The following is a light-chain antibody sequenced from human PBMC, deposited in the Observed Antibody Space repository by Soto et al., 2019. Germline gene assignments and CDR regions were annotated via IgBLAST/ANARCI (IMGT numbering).Light chain of an antibody. J-gene: IGKJ5*01. CDR1: QSVSSSY. CDR2: GAS. Sequence: EIVLTQSPGTLSLSPGERATLSCRASQSVSSSYLAWYQQKPGQAPRLLIYGASTRATGIPDRFSGSGSGTDFTLTISRLEPEDFAVYYCQQYGSPPITFGQGTRLGNK. CDR3: QQYGSPPIT. V-gene: IGKV3-20*01.